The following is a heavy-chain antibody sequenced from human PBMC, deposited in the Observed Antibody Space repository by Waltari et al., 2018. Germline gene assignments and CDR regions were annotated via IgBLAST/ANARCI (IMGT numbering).Heavy chain of an antibody. D-gene: IGHD3-10*01. V-gene: IGHV4-4*07. Sequence: QVQLQVSGPGLVKPSETLSPTCTASGGPISSYYWSWIRQPAGKGLEWIGRIYPGATPYYNPSLQTRIMMSVDTSQNQFSLKLSSVTAADTAVYYCARIYGSGTFIYMDVWGKGTTVTVSS. CDR3: ARIYGSGTFIYMDV. J-gene: IGHJ6*03. CDR2: IYPGATP. CDR1: GGPISSYY.